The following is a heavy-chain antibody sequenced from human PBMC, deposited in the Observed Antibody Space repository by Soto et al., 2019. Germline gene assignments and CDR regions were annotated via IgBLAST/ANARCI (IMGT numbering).Heavy chain of an antibody. CDR3: EVQDSSGWSWNDY. D-gene: IGHD6-19*01. J-gene: IGHJ4*02. CDR1: GYTFTSYD. V-gene: IGHV1-8*01. Sequence: ASAKVSCTASGYTFTSYDINCVRQATGQGLEWMGWMNPNSGNTGYAQKFQGRVTMTRHTSISTAYMQLSSLRSEDTAVYYCEVQDSSGWSWNDYWGQGTLVTVSS. CDR2: MNPNSGNT.